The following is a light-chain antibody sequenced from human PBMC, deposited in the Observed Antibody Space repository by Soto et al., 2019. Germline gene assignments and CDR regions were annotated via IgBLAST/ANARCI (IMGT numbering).Light chain of an antibody. CDR2: GAS. V-gene: IGKV3-20*01. J-gene: IGKJ1*01. Sequence: EIVLTQSPGTLSLSPGERATLSCRASQSISSSYLAWYQQKPCQAPRLLIYGASSRATAIPDRFSGSGSGTDFTPTISRLEPEDFAVYYCQQYGSSPTWTFGQGTKVDIK. CDR1: QSISSSY. CDR3: QQYGSSPTWT.